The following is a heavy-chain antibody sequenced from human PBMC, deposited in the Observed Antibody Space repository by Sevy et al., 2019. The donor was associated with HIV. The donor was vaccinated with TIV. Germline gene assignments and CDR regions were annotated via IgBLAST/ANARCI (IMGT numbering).Heavy chain of an antibody. J-gene: IGHJ4*02. CDR3: VKGGVTWELLDY. CDR2: ISYDGISK. Sequence: GGSLRLSCAASGFIFSSYGMHWVRQAPGKGLEWVTIISYDGISKYYAESVKGRFTISRDNSENILYLQMNSLRTDDTAVYYCVKGGVTWELLDYWGQGTLVTVSS. CDR1: GFIFSSYG. V-gene: IGHV3-30*18. D-gene: IGHD1-26*01.